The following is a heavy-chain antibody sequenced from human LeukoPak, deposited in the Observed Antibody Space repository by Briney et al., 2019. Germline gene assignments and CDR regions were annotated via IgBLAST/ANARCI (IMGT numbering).Heavy chain of an antibody. CDR3: ARPMGRYYYYGMDV. D-gene: IGHD3-16*01. CDR1: GYTFTSYA. J-gene: IGHJ6*02. CDR2: TNTNTGNA. Sequence: ASVKVSCKASGYTFTSYAINWVRQAPGQGLEWMGWTNTNTGNAAYAQGLTGRSVFSLDTSVSTAYLEISSLKAEDTAVYYCARPMGRYYYYGMDVWGQGTTVTVS. V-gene: IGHV7-4-1*02.